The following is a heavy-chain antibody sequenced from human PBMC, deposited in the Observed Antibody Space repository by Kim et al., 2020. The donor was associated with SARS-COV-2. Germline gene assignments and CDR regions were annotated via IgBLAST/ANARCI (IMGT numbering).Heavy chain of an antibody. V-gene: IGHV1-24*01. CDR3: ATERFFGVVIYALNY. CDR2: FDPQYGET. Sequence: ASVKVSCKVSGYTLTEISIHWVRQTPGKGLEWMGNFDPQYGETIYAQKFQGRFTMTEDTSTDTAYLELSSLTSEDTAVYFCATERFFGVVIYALNYWGQGTLVTVSS. D-gene: IGHD3-3*01. CDR1: GYTLTEIS. J-gene: IGHJ1*01.